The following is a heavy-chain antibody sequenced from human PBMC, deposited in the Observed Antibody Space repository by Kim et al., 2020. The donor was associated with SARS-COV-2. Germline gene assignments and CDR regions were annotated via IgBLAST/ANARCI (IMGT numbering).Heavy chain of an antibody. CDR2: ISWNSGSI. CDR3: AKAFYSYDTSGYYYFDY. CDR1: GFTFDDYA. D-gene: IGHD3-22*01. V-gene: IGHV3-9*01. J-gene: IGHJ4*02. Sequence: GGSLRLSCAASGFTFDDYAMHWVRQAPGKGLEWVAGISWNSGSIGYADSVKGRFTISRDNAKNSLYLQMNSLRPENTALYDCAKAFYSYDTSGYYYFDYWGQRTLVTVAS.